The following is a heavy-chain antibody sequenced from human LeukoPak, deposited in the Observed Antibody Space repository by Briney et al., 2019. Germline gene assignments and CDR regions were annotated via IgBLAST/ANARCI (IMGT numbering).Heavy chain of an antibody. J-gene: IGHJ1*01. CDR1: GFTFSSYG. CDR2: IRYDGSNK. CDR3: VKDSSPYYYDSSGYYSVAYFQH. D-gene: IGHD3-22*01. V-gene: IGHV3-30*02. Sequence: TGGSLRLSCAASGFTFSSYGMHWVRQAPGKGLEWVAFIRYDGSNKYYADSVKGRFTISRDNSKNTLYMQMNSLRAEDTAVYYCVKDSSPYYYDSSGYYSVAYFQHWGQGTLVTVSS.